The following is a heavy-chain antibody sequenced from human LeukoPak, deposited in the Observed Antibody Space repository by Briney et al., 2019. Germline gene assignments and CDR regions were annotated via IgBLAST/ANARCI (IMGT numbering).Heavy chain of an antibody. CDR2: ISAYNGST. CDR1: GYTFASYG. V-gene: IGHV1-18*01. J-gene: IGHJ6*02. CDR3: ARDIVVVPAAYQTIYYYYGMDV. D-gene: IGHD2-2*01. Sequence: ASVKVSCKASGYTFASYGISWVRQAPGQGLEWMGWISAYNGSTNYAQKLQGRVTMTTDTSTSTAYMELRSLRSDDTAVYYCARDIVVVPAAYQTIYYYYGMDVWGQGTTVTVSS.